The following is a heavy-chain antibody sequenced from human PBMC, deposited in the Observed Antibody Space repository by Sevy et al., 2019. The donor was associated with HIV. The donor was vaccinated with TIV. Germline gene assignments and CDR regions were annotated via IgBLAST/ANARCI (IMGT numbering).Heavy chain of an antibody. J-gene: IGHJ4*01. D-gene: IGHD1-26*01. CDR1: GGSISGGNYF. CDR2: IHYRGTT. Sequence: SETLSLTWTVSGGSISGGNYFWSWIRQSPGKGLEWIGYIHYRGTTNYNPSLKSRVTISVDTSKNQFSLKLRSVTAADTAVYYCARDSGNYPYYFDYWGQGTLVTVSS. CDR3: ARDSGNYPYYFDY. V-gene: IGHV4-61*01.